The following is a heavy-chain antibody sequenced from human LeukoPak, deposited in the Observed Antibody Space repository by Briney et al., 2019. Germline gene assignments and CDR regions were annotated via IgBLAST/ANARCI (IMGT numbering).Heavy chain of an antibody. D-gene: IGHD4-17*01. CDR3: ARVADYASNWFDP. CDR1: GGTFSSYA. CDR2: IIPIFGTA. V-gene: IGHV1-69*13. Sequence: SVKVSCKASGGTFSSYAISWVRQAPGQGLERMGGIIPIFGTANYAQKFQGRVTITADESTSTAYMELSSLRSEDTAVYYCARVADYASNWFDPWGQGTLVTVSS. J-gene: IGHJ5*02.